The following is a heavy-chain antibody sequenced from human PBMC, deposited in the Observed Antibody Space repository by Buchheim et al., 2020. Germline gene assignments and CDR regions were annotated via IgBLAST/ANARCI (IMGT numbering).Heavy chain of an antibody. CDR2: ISYDGSNK. D-gene: IGHD3-16*01. CDR3: AKVTYDYVWGSFDY. Sequence: QVQLVESGGGVVQPGRSLRLSCAASGFTFSSYGMHWVRQAPGKGLEWVAVISYDGSNKYYADSVKGRFTISRDNSKNTLYLQMNSLRAEDTAVYYCAKVTYDYVWGSFDYWGQGTL. V-gene: IGHV3-30*18. CDR1: GFTFSSYG. J-gene: IGHJ4*02.